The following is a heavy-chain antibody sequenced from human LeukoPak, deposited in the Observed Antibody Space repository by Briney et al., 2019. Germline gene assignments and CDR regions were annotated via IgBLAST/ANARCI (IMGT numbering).Heavy chain of an antibody. CDR1: GFTFSSYA. CDR2: IGATSNDM. D-gene: IGHD2-21*02. V-gene: IGHV3-21*01. CDR3: ARDGTKAYCGGDCRAHDY. J-gene: IGHJ4*02. Sequence: PGGSLRLSCAASGFTFSSYAMSWVRQAPGKGLEWVSSIGATSNDMKYIDSVRGRFTISRDNAKNSLYLQMDSLRAEDTAVYFCARDGTKAYCGGDCRAHDYWGQGTLVTVSS.